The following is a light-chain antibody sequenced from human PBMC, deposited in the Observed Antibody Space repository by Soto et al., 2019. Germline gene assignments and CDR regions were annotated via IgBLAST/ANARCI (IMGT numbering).Light chain of an antibody. Sequence: QSVLTQPASVSGSPGKSITIPCTGTSSDIGGYNYVSWYQQHPGKAPKLMIFDVSYRPSGISDRFSGSKSGNTASLTISGLQPEDEADYYCSSYGASSTLFGGGTKLTVL. J-gene: IGLJ2*01. CDR1: SSDIGGYNY. CDR2: DVS. V-gene: IGLV2-14*03. CDR3: SSYGASSTL.